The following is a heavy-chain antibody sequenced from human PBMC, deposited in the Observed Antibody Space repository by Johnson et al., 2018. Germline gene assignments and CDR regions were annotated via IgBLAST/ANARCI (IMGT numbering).Heavy chain of an antibody. D-gene: IGHD3-22*01. Sequence: LVESGGGLVQPGGSLRLSCVASGLTFSSYAMNWVRQAPGKGLEWVSVISGGGGSTYYADSVKGRFTISRDNSKNTRYLQMNSLRAGDTAVYYCAKSIVVVISGTYYRDVWGKGTTVTVAS. CDR3: AKSIVVVISGTYYRDV. CDR1: GLTFSSYA. V-gene: IGHV3-23*04. J-gene: IGHJ6*03. CDR2: ISGGGGST.